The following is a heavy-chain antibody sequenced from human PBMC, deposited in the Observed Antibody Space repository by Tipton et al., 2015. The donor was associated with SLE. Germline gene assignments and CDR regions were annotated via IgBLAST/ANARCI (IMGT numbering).Heavy chain of an antibody. J-gene: IGHJ3*02. CDR3: ARDLNYYGSSGYYGDAFDI. D-gene: IGHD3-22*01. CDR1: GASISSHY. Sequence: TLSLTCSVSGASISSHYWSWIRQPPGKGLEWIGYIYYSGSTNYNPSLKSRVTISVDTSKNQFSLKLSSVTAADTAVFYCARDLNYYGSSGYYGDAFDIWGQGTMVTVSS. V-gene: IGHV4-59*11. CDR2: IYYSGST.